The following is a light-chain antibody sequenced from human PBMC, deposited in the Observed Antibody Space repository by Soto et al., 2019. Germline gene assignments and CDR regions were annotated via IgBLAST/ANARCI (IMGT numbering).Light chain of an antibody. CDR2: EVS. J-gene: IGLJ1*01. V-gene: IGLV2-14*01. CDR3: SSFATTSSAV. CDR1: SSDVGGHDY. Sequence: QSVLTQPASVSGSPGESITISCTGTSSDVGGHDYVSWYQQHPGKAPKLMIYEVSTRPSGVSDRFSGSKSGSTASLTISGRQAEDEADYYCSSFATTSSAVFGNGTKVTVL.